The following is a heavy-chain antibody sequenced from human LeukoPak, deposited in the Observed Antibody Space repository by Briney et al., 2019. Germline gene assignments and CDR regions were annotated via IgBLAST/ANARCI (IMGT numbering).Heavy chain of an antibody. CDR2: IYYSGST. Sequence: SETLSLTCTVSGGSISSYYWSWIRQPPGKGLEWIGYIYYSGSTNYNPSLKSRVTISVDTSKNQFSLKLSSVTAADTAVYYCARHYGVAAAGTEYFDYWSQGTLVTVSS. CDR1: GGSISSYY. CDR3: ARHYGVAAAGTEYFDY. J-gene: IGHJ4*02. D-gene: IGHD6-13*01. V-gene: IGHV4-59*08.